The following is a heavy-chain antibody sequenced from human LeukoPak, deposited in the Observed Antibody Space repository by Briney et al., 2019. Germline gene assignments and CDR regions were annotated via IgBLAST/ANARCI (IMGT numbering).Heavy chain of an antibody. Sequence: SQTLSLTCTVSGGSISSGGYYWSWIRQPPGKGLEWIGYIYHSGSTYYNPSLKSRVTISVDRSKNQFSLKLSSVTAADTAVYYCARDVVTTFRWNWFDPWGQGTLVTVSS. D-gene: IGHD4-11*01. CDR2: IYHSGST. J-gene: IGHJ5*02. CDR3: ARDVVTTFRWNWFDP. V-gene: IGHV4-30-2*01. CDR1: GGSISSGGYY.